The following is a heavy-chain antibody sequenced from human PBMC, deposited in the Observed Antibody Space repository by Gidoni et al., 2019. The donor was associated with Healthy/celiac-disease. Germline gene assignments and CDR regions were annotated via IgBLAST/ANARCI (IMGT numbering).Heavy chain of an antibody. CDR1: GGSISSGSYY. CDR3: ARKAGYDFN. Sequence: VQLQESGPGLVQPSQPLSLTCTVPGGSISSGSYYWSGIRKPAGKGLEWIGRNYTSGSTNYNPSLKSRDNISVDTAKNKFSMKLSEVTAADTAVYYCARKAGYDFNWGQGTLVTVSS. CDR2: NYTSGST. D-gene: IGHD3-3*01. V-gene: IGHV4-61*02. J-gene: IGHJ4*02.